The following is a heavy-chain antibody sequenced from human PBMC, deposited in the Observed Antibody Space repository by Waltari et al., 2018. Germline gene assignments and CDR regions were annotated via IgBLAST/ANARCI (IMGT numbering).Heavy chain of an antibody. CDR3: ARGYDGSGWYGVDY. J-gene: IGHJ4*02. CDR1: GFPFSSYW. D-gene: IGHD6-19*01. V-gene: IGHV3-74*01. CDR2: INSDGSST. Sequence: EVQLVESGGGLVQPGGSLRLSCAASGFPFSSYWMHWVRQAPGKGLVWVSRINSDGSSTSYADSVKGRFTISRDNAKNTLYLQMNSLRAEDTAVYYCARGYDGSGWYGVDYWGQGTLVTVSS.